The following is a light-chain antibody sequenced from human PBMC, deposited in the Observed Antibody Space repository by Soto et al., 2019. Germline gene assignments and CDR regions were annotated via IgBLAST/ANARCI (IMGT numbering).Light chain of an antibody. J-gene: IGLJ1*01. CDR2: AVS. Sequence: QSALTQPASVSGSPGQSITISCTGTSSDVGGYNYVSWYQQHPGKAPKLMIYAVSIRPSGVSNRFSGSKSGNTASLTISGLQAEDEADYYCSSYNSSSTYVFGTWTQLTVL. V-gene: IGLV2-14*01. CDR3: SSYNSSSTYV. CDR1: SSDVGGYNY.